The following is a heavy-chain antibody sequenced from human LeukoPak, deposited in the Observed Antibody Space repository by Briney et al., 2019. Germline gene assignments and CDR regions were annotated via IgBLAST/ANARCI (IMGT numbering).Heavy chain of an antibody. CDR1: GFTFSGSA. CDR3: TGNYYGSGSYADFDY. D-gene: IGHD3-10*01. J-gene: IGHJ4*02. V-gene: IGHV3-73*01. Sequence: GESLRLSCAASGFTFSGSALHWVRQASGKGLEWVGRIRSTANGYATAYAASVKGRFTISRDDSKNTAYLQMDSLKTEDTAVYYCTGNYYGSGSYADFDYWGQGTLVTVSS. CDR2: IRSTANGYAT.